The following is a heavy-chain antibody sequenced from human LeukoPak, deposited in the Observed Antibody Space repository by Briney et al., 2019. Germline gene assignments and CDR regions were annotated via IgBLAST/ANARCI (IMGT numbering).Heavy chain of an antibody. D-gene: IGHD6-19*01. CDR3: AKGGALFAVASYFDY. Sequence: GGSLRLSCAASGFTFNIYWMTWVRQAPGKGLEWVSSITASGAATYYADSVKGRFTISRDNSKSMLYLQMNSLRAEDTALYYCAKGGALFAVASYFDYWGQGTLVTVSS. CDR2: ITASGAAT. V-gene: IGHV3-23*01. CDR1: GFTFNIYW. J-gene: IGHJ4*02.